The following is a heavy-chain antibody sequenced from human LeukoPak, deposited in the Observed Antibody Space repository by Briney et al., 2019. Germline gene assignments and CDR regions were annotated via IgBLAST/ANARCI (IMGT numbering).Heavy chain of an antibody. Sequence: ASVKVSCKASGYTFTGYYMHWVRQAPGQGLEWMGWINPNSGVTNYGQKFQGRVTMTRDTSISTAYMELSSLRSDDTAVYYCARGPRGGQIDYWGQGTLVTVSS. CDR1: GYTFTGYY. V-gene: IGHV1-2*02. CDR3: ARGPRGGQIDY. CDR2: INPNSGVT. J-gene: IGHJ4*02. D-gene: IGHD3-10*01.